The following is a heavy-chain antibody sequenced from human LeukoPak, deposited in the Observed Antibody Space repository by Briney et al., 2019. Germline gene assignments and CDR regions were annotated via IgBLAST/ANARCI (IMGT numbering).Heavy chain of an antibody. V-gene: IGHV3-74*01. Sequence: PGRSLRLSCAASGFTFSSYWMHWVRQAPGKGLVWVSRINSDGSRTSYADSVKGRFTISRDNAKNTLYLQMNSLRAEDTAVYYCARHRTGTRNALDIWGQGTMVTVSS. CDR3: ARHRTGTRNALDI. CDR2: INSDGSRT. CDR1: GFTFSSYW. J-gene: IGHJ3*02. D-gene: IGHD1-1*01.